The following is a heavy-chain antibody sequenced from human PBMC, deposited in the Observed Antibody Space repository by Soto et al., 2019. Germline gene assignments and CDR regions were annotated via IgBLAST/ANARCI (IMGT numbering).Heavy chain of an antibody. CDR2: INHSGST. V-gene: IGHV4-34*01. CDR1: GGSISSYY. D-gene: IGHD6-6*01. Sequence: SETLSLTCTVSGGSISSYYWSWIRQPPGKGLEWIGEINHSGSTNYNPSLKSRVTISVDTSKNQFSLKLSSVTAADTAVYYCARDRIAARPRDWFDPWGQGTLVTVSS. J-gene: IGHJ5*02. CDR3: ARDRIAARPRDWFDP.